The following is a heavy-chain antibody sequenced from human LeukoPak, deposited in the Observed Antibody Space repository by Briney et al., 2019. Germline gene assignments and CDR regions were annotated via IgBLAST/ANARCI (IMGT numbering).Heavy chain of an antibody. CDR3: ASSWDYDILTGDAFDI. V-gene: IGHV3-21*01. J-gene: IGHJ3*02. Sequence: PGGSLRLSCAASGFTFTSYSMNWVRQAPGKGLEWVSSISSSSYIYYADSVKGRFTISRDNAKNSLYLQMNSLGAEDTAVYYCASSWDYDILTGDAFDIWGQGTMVTVSS. CDR1: GFTFTSYS. CDR2: ISSSSYI. D-gene: IGHD3-9*01.